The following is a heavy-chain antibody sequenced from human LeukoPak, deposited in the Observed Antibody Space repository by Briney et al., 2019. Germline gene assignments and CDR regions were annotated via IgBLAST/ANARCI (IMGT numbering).Heavy chain of an antibody. CDR3: ARMVVGVSRIVVVPAALDAFDI. D-gene: IGHD2-2*01. CDR2: MNPNSGNT. V-gene: IGHV1-8*01. J-gene: IGHJ3*02. Sequence: ASVKVSCKASGYTFTSYDINWVRQATGQGLEWMGWMNPNSGNTGYAQKFQGRVTMTRNTSISTAYMELSSLRSEDTAVYYCARMVVGVSRIVVVPAALDAFDIWGQGTMVTVSS. CDR1: GYTFTSYD.